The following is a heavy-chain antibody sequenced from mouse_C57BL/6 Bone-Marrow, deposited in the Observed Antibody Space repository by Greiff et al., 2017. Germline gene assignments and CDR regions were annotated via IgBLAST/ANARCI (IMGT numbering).Heavy chain of an antibody. CDR2: INPNNGGT. CDR1: GYTFTDYY. V-gene: IGHV1-26*01. D-gene: IGHD1-1*01. J-gene: IGHJ2*01. Sequence: VQLQQPGPELVKPGASVKISCKASGYTFTDYYMNWVKQSHGKSLEWIGDINPNNGGTSYNQKFKGKATLTVDKSSSTAYMELRSLTSEDSAVYYCASVAYYYGSREVDYWGQGTTLTVFS. CDR3: ASVAYYYGSREVDY.